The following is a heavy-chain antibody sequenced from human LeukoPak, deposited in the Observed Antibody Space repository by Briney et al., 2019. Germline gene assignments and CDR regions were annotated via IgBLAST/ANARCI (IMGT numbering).Heavy chain of an antibody. CDR3: ARGGRVLLSPDY. D-gene: IGHD1-26*01. CDR1: GYTFTGYY. CDR2: INPNSGGT. J-gene: IGHJ4*02. V-gene: IGHV1-2*02. Sequence: ASVKVSCKASGYTFTGYYMHWVRQAPGQGLEWMGWINPNSGGTNYAQKFQGRVTITADESTSTAYMELSSLRSEDTAVYYCARGGRVLLSPDYWGQGTLVTVSS.